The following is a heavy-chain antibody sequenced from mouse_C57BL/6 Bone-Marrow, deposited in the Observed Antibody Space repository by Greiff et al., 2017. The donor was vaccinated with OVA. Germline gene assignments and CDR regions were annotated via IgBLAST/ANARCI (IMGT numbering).Heavy chain of an antibody. V-gene: IGHV1-64*01. Sequence: QVQLQQPGAELVKPGASVKLSCKASGYTFTSYWMHWVKQRPGQCLEWIGMIHPNSGSTNYNEKFKSKATLTVDKSSSTAYMQLSSLTSEDSAVYYCARDSSGFLYYYAMDYWGQGTSVTVSS. D-gene: IGHD3-2*02. CDR1: GYTFTSYW. CDR3: ARDSSGFLYYYAMDY. CDR2: IHPNSGST. J-gene: IGHJ4*01.